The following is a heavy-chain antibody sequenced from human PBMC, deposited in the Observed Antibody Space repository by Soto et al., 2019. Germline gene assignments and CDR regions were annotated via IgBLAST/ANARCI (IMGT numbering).Heavy chain of an antibody. CDR2: INDDGSER. D-gene: IGHD3-3*01. J-gene: IGHJ4*02. Sequence: GGTLRLSCEASGFMFGVYWMSWVRQAPGKGLEWVANINDDGSERNYVDSVKGRFTISRDTPNNLLFLQMNSLRDEDTAVYYCAREFYGYYTYGPGDYWGQGTRVTVSS. CDR3: AREFYGYYTYGPGDY. CDR1: GFMFGVYW. V-gene: IGHV3-7*01.